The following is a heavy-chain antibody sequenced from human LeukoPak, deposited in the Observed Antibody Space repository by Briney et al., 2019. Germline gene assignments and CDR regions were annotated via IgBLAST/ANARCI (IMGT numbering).Heavy chain of an antibody. Sequence: SETLSLTCAVYGGSFSGYYWSWIRQPPGKGLEWIGEINHSGSTNYNPSLKSRVTISVDTSKNQFSLKLSSVTAADTAVYYCARHTQITVVRGVSKGADYWGQGTLVTVSS. CDR1: GGSFSGYY. CDR3: ARHTQITVVRGVSKGADY. CDR2: INHSGST. D-gene: IGHD3-10*01. V-gene: IGHV4-34*01. J-gene: IGHJ4*02.